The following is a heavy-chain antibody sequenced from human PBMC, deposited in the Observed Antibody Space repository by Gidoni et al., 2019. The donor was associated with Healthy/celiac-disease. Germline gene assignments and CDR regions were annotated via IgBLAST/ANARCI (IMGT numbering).Heavy chain of an antibody. CDR3: AKSPRIAAAGRGGFDY. Sequence: EVQLLESGGGLVQPGGSLRLSCAASGFTFRSYAMSWVRQAPGKGLEWVSAISGSGGSTYYADSVTGRFTISRDNSKNTLYLQMNSLRAEDTAVYYCAKSPRIAAAGRGGFDYWGQGTLVTVSS. CDR1: GFTFRSYA. D-gene: IGHD6-13*01. V-gene: IGHV3-23*01. CDR2: ISGSGGST. J-gene: IGHJ4*02.